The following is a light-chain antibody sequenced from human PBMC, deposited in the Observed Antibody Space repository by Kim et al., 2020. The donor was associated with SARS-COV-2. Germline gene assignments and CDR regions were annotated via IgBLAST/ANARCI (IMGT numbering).Light chain of an antibody. CDR2: GKN. CDR1: SLRNYY. Sequence: ALGQTVMITCQGDSLRNYYASWYQQKPGQAPIVVIYGKNNRLSGIPDRFSGSSSGITASLTITGAQPEDEADYYCNSRDSSTNQLVFGGGTQLTVL. V-gene: IGLV3-19*01. J-gene: IGLJ2*01. CDR3: NSRDSSTNQLV.